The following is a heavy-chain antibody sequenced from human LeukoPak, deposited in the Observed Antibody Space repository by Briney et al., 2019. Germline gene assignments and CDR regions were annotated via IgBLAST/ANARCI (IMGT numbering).Heavy chain of an antibody. CDR2: IRSDGTST. CDR1: GFTFSSYW. CDR3: PRASGRTLQVDAAIVTYYYYYYMDV. V-gene: IGHV3-74*01. D-gene: IGHD5-18*01. Sequence: GGSLRLCCAASGFTFSSYWMHWVRLAPGKGLVWVSRIRSDGTSTDYADSVKGRFTMSRDNAKSTLYLQMNSLRVEDTAVSYCPRASGRTLQVDAAIVTYYYYYYMDVWGKGTTVTVSS. J-gene: IGHJ6*03.